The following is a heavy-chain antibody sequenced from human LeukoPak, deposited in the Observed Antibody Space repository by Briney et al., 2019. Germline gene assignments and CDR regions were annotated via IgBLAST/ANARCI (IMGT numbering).Heavy chain of an antibody. CDR3: AGSYSGNYYVFDY. J-gene: IGHJ4*02. V-gene: IGHV4-59*11. CDR2: IYYSGSS. CDR1: GGSISSHY. Sequence: SETLSLTCTVSGGSISSHYWSWIRQPPGKGLEWIGYIYYSGSSNYNPSLKSRVTISVDTSKNQFSLKLSSVTAADTAVYYCAGSYSGNYYVFDYWGQGTLVTVSS. D-gene: IGHD1-26*01.